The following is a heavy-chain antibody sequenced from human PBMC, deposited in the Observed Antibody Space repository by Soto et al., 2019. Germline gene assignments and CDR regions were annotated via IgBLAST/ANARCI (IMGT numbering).Heavy chain of an antibody. V-gene: IGHV1-2*02. J-gene: IGHJ3*02. CDR2: INPNSGGT. CDR3: AGGYGSGSYYVFDI. D-gene: IGHD3-10*01. CDR1: GHTFTDYY. Sequence: ASVKVSCKASGHTFTDYYMHWVRQAPGQGLEWMGWINPNSGGTNYAQKFQGRVTMTRDTSISKAYMELSRLRSDDTAVYYCAGGYGSGSYYVFDIWGQGTMVTASS.